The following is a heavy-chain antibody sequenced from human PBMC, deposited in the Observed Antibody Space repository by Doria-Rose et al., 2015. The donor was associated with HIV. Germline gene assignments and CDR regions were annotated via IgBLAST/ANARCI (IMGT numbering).Heavy chain of an antibody. CDR1: GVSLSSPGMG. CDR2: NFSDDER. CDR3: ARIKSSRWYHKYYFDF. D-gene: IGHD6-13*01. J-gene: IGHJ4*02. V-gene: IGHV2-26*01. Sequence: ESGPVLVKPTETLTPTCTVSGVSLSSPGMGVSWIRQPPGKALEWLANNFSDDERSYKTSLKSRLTISRGTSKSQVVLTMTDMDPVGTATYYCARIKSSRWYHKYYFDFWGQGTLVIVSA.